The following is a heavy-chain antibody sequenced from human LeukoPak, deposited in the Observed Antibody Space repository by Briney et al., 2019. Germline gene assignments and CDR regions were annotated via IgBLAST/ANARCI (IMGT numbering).Heavy chain of an antibody. CDR2: IYYSGST. V-gene: IGHV4-30-4*01. CDR3: ASTYYDFWSGQYYFDY. D-gene: IGHD3-3*01. Sequence: SQTLSLTCTVSGGSISSGDYYWSWIRQPPGKGLEWIGYIYYSGSTYYNPSLKSRVTISVDTSKNQFSLKLSSVTAAGTAVYYCASTYYDFWSGQYYFDYWGQGTLVTVSS. CDR1: GGSISSGDYY. J-gene: IGHJ4*02.